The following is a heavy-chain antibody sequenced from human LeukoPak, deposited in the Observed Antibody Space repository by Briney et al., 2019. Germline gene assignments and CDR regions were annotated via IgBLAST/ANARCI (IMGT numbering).Heavy chain of an antibody. CDR2: ISAYNGNT. V-gene: IGHV1-18*01. Sequence: ASVKVSCKASGCTFTKYGISWVRQAPGQGLEWMGWISAYNGNTNYAQKLQGRVTMTTETSTSTAFMELRSLRSDDTAVYYCARGPLVVGATVDYWGQGTLVTVPS. CDR3: ARGPLVVGATVDY. J-gene: IGHJ4*02. CDR1: GCTFTKYG. D-gene: IGHD1-26*01.